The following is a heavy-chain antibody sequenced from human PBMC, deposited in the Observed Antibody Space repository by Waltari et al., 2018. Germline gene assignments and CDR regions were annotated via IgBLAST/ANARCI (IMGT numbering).Heavy chain of an antibody. Sequence: QVQLQESGPGLVKPSGTLSLTCVVYGCSISSGNWWSWVRQSPGKGLEWIGYIHYSGSSVYNPSLRSRVAISLDTPNNQFSLRLRSVTAADAAIYYCARADTSTSYFYYYMDVWGKGTTVTVSS. CDR3: ARADTSTSYFYYYMDV. J-gene: IGHJ6*03. D-gene: IGHD1-26*01. CDR1: GCSISSGNW. CDR2: IHYSGSS. V-gene: IGHV4-61*01.